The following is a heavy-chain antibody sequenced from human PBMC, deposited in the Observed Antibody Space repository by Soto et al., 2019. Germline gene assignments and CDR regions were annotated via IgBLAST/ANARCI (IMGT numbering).Heavy chain of an antibody. Sequence: PSETLSLTCAVYGGSFSGYYWSWIRQPPGKGLEWIGEINHSGSTNYNPSLKSRVTISVDTSKNQFSLKLSSVTAADTAVYYCARGVRGYSSSWYVYWGQGILVTVS. J-gene: IGHJ4*02. CDR3: ARGVRGYSSSWYVY. D-gene: IGHD6-13*01. V-gene: IGHV4-34*01. CDR2: INHSGST. CDR1: GGSFSGYY.